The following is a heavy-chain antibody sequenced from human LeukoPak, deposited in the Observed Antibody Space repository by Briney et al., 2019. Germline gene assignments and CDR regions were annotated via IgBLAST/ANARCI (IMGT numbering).Heavy chain of an antibody. Sequence: GESLKISCKGSGYSFTSYRIGWVRQMPGKGLGWMGIIYPGDSDTRYSPSFQGQVTISADKSISTAYLQWSSLKASDTAMYYCARSYCGGDCSLYYFDYWGQGTLVTVSS. CDR1: GYSFTSYR. D-gene: IGHD2-21*02. CDR3: ARSYCGGDCSLYYFDY. CDR2: IYPGDSDT. V-gene: IGHV5-51*01. J-gene: IGHJ4*02.